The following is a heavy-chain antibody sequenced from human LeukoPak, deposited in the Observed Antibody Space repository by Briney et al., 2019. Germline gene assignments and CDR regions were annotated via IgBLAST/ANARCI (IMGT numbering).Heavy chain of an antibody. CDR2: MNPNSGNT. CDR3: ARAVGYYYYMDV. J-gene: IGHJ6*03. CDR1: GYTFTSYD. V-gene: IGHV1-8*03. Sequence: ASVKVSCKASGYTFTSYDINWVRQATGQGLEWMGWMNPNSGNTGYAQKFQGRVTITRNTSISTAYMELSSLRSEDTAVYYCARAVGYYYYMDVWGKGTTATVSS.